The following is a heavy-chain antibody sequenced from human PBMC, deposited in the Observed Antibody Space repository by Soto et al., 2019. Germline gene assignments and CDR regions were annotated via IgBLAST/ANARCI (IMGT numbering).Heavy chain of an antibody. CDR2: IRSKANSYAT. CDR3: TTAAALWFDP. J-gene: IGHJ5*02. Sequence: EVQLVESGGGLVQPGGSLKLSCAASGFTFSGSAMHWVRQASGKGLEWVGRIRSKANSYATAYAASVKGRFTISRDDSKNTAYLQMNSLKTEDTAVYSCTTAAALWFDPWGQGTLVTVSS. V-gene: IGHV3-73*02. D-gene: IGHD6-13*01. CDR1: GFTFSGSA.